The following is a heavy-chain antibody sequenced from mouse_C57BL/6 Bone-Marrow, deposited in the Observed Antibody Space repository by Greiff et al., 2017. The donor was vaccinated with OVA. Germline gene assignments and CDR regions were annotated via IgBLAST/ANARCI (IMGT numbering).Heavy chain of an antibody. V-gene: IGHV1-76*01. J-gene: IGHJ3*01. CDR1: GYTFTDYY. CDR2: IYPGSGNT. CDR3: ARDGYYVWYFAY. D-gene: IGHD2-3*01. Sequence: VQLQESGAELVRPGASVKLSCKASGYTFTDYYINWVKQRPGQGLEWIARIYPGSGNTYYNEKFKGKATLTAEKSSSTAYMQLSSLTSEDSAVYFCARDGYYVWYFAYWGQGTLVTVSA.